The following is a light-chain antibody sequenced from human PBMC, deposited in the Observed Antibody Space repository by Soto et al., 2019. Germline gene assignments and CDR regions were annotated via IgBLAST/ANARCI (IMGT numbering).Light chain of an antibody. V-gene: IGKV2-24*01. CDR1: QSLVHGDGNTH. CDR3: MQATQFPYT. Sequence: DIVMTQTPLSSPVTLGQPASISCRSSQSLVHGDGNTHLSWLQQRPGQPPRLLIYQISKRFSGVPDRCSGSGAGTDFTLKISRVEAEDVGLYSGMQATQFPYTFGQGTKLEIK. J-gene: IGKJ2*01. CDR2: QIS.